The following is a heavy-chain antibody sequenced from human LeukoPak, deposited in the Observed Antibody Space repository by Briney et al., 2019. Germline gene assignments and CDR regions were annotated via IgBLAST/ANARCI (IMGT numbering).Heavy chain of an antibody. D-gene: IGHD6-13*01. CDR1: GGSISSYY. CDR3: ARRPSEQLVPGYGMDV. J-gene: IGHJ6*02. V-gene: IGHV4-59*08. Sequence: SETLSLTCTVSGGSISSYYWSWIRQPPGKGLEWIGYIYYSGSTNYNPSLKSRVTISVDTSKNQFSLKLSSVTAADTAVYYCARRPSEQLVPGYGMDVWGQGTTVTVSS. CDR2: IYYSGST.